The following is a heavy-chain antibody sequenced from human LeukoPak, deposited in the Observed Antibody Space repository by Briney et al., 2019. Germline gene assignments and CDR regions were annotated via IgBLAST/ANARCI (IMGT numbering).Heavy chain of an antibody. CDR1: GGSFSGYY. CDR2: INHSGST. CDR3: ARVTVTTFVYYYYGMDV. Sequence: PSETLSLTCAVYGGSFSGYYWSWIRQPPGKGLEWIGEINHSGSTNYNPSLKRRVTISVDTSKNQFSLKLSSVTAADTAVYYCARVTVTTFVYYYYGMDVWGQGTTVTVSS. J-gene: IGHJ6*02. D-gene: IGHD4-17*01. V-gene: IGHV4-34*01.